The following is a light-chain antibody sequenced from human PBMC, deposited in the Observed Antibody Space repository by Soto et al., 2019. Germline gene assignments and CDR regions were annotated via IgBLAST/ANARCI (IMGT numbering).Light chain of an antibody. V-gene: IGLV6-57*01. CDR1: SGSIASNY. CDR3: QSYHSSNLWV. Sequence: NFMLTRPHSVSASPGKTVTISCTRSSGSIASNYVQWYQQRPGSSPTTVIYDDNQRPSGVPDRFSGSIDSSSNSASLTISGLRTEDEADYYCQSYHSSNLWVFGGGTKLTVL. J-gene: IGLJ3*02. CDR2: DDN.